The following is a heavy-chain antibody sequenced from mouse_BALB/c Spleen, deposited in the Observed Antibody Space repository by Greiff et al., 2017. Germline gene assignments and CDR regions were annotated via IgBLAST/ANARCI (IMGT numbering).Heavy chain of an antibody. D-gene: IGHD1-1*01. Sequence: QVQLQQSGAELVRPGASVTLSCKASGYTFTDYEMHWVKQTPVHGLEWIGAIDPETGGTAYNQKFKGKATLTADKSSSTAYMELRSLTAEDSAVYYWTGRGDYDGSSYPAWFADWGQGTLVTVSA. J-gene: IGHJ3*01. CDR2: IDPETGGT. CDR1: GYTFTDYE. V-gene: IGHV1-15*01. CDR3: TGRGDYDGSSYPAWFAD.